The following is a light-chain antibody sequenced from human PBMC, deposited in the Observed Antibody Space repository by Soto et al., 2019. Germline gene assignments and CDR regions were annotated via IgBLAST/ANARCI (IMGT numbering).Light chain of an antibody. CDR2: AAS. J-gene: IGKJ5*01. V-gene: IGKV3-20*01. CDR1: QSVNNNF. Sequence: EIVLTQSPGTLSLSPGERVTLSCRASQSVNNNFLSWYQQKPGQAPRLLIYAASSEATGIPDRFSGSGSGTDFTHTINRLEPEDFVVYYCQYYGNSLITFGQGTRLEIK. CDR3: QYYGNSLIT.